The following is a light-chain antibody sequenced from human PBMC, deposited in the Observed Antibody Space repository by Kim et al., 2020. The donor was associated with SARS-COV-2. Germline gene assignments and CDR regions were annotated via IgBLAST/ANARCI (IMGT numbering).Light chain of an antibody. CDR1: SSDVGSYNL. J-gene: IGLJ2*01. CDR3: CSYAGSSTVV. Sequence: GQSITISCTGTSSDVGSYNLVSWYQQHSGKAPKLMIYEVSKRPSGVSNRFSGSKSGNTASLTISGLQAEDEADYYCCSYAGSSTVVFGGGTQLTVL. V-gene: IGLV2-23*02. CDR2: EVS.